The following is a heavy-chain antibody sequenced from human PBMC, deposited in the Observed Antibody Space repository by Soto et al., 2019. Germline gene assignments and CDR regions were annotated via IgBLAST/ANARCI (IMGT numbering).Heavy chain of an antibody. CDR3: ARRERAAGTDWWFDP. CDR1: GGSISSSRFH. Sequence: SETLSLTCTVSGGSISSSRFHWGWIRQPPGKGLEWIGSIYYSGSTYYSPSLKSRVTISVDTSKNQFSLKLSSVTAADTAVYYCARRERAAGTDWWFDPWGQGTLVS. J-gene: IGHJ5*02. V-gene: IGHV4-39*01. D-gene: IGHD6-13*01. CDR2: IYYSGST.